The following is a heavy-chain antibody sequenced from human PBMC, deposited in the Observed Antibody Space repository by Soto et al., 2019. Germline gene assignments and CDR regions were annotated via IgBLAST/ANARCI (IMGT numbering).Heavy chain of an antibody. J-gene: IGHJ2*01. CDR1: GFTFNSYG. V-gene: IGHV3-30*18. Sequence: PGGSLRLSCAASGFTFNSYGMHWVRQAPGKGLEWVAVISYDGSNKYYADSVKGRFTISRDNSKNTLYLQMNSLRAEDTAVYYCAKDGGSSRPPYWYFDLWGRGTLVTVSS. CDR3: AKDGGSSRPPYWYFDL. D-gene: IGHD6-13*01. CDR2: ISYDGSNK.